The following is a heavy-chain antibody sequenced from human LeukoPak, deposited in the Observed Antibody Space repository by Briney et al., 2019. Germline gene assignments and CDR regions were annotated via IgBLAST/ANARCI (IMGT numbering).Heavy chain of an antibody. D-gene: IGHD5-18*01. J-gene: IGHJ6*02. CDR1: GFTFSSYG. CDR3: AKVLRVTHYYYYYGMDV. V-gene: IGHV3-30*18. Sequence: GRSLRLSCAASGFTFSSYGMHWVRQAPGKGLEWVAVLSYDGSNKYYADSVKGRFTISRDNSKNTLYLQMNSLRAEDTAVYYCAKVLRVTHYYYYYGMDVWGHGTTVTVSS. CDR2: LSYDGSNK.